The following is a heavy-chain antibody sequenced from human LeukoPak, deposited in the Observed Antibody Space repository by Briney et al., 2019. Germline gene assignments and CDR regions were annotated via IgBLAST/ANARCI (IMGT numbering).Heavy chain of an antibody. Sequence: PSQTLSLTCAVSGGSISSGGYSWSWIRQPPGKGLEWIGYIYHSGSTYYNPSLKSRVTISVDRSKNQFSLKLSSVTAADTAVYYCAREGSYGPFDYWGQGTLVTVSS. V-gene: IGHV4-30-2*01. D-gene: IGHD5-18*01. CDR1: GGSISSGGYS. J-gene: IGHJ4*02. CDR3: AREGSYGPFDY. CDR2: IYHSGST.